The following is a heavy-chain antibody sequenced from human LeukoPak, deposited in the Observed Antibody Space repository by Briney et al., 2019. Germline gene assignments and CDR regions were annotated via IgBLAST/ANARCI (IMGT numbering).Heavy chain of an antibody. D-gene: IGHD2-15*01. J-gene: IGHJ6*04. CDR1: GGTFSSYA. V-gene: IGHV1-69*01. CDR3: AGESFAVDIVVVVAAYGMDG. Sequence: SVKVSCKASGGTFSSYAISWVRQAPGQGLEWMGGIIPIFGTANYEQTFQGRVTITADESTSTAYMELSSLRSEDTAEYYCAGESFAVDIVVVVAAYGMDGWGKGTTVTVSS. CDR2: IIPIFGTA.